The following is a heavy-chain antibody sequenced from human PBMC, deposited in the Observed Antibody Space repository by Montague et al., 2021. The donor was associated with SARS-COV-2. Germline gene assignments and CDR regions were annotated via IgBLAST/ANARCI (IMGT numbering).Heavy chain of an antibody. CDR3: ARLRGDYGGTYDTFDI. V-gene: IGHV4-39*01. D-gene: IGHD4-23*01. CDR2: IYYSGST. J-gene: IGHJ3*02. Sequence: SETLSLTCSVSGGSISSTSYYWGWIRQPPGKGLEWIGSIYYSGSTYYNPSLKGRVTISVDTSKNQFPLKLSSVTAADTAVYYCARLRGDYGGTYDTFDIWGQGTMVTVSS. CDR1: GGSISSTSYY.